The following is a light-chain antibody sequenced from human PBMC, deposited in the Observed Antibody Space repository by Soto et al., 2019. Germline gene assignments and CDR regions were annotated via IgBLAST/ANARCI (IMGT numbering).Light chain of an antibody. V-gene: IGLV1-47*01. J-gene: IGLJ3*02. Sequence: QSVLTQPPSASGTPGQRVTISCSGSSSNIGSNYVYWYQQLPGTAPKLLIYRNNQRPSGVPDRFSGSKSGNTASLTISGLQAADEADYYCCSYAGSSTWVFGGGTKLTVL. CDR1: SSNIGSNY. CDR3: CSYAGSSTWV. CDR2: RNN.